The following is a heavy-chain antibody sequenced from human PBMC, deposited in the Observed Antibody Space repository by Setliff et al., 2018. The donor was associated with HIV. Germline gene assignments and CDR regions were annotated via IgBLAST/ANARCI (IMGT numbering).Heavy chain of an antibody. CDR3: ARPVAGAPHWYFDL. D-gene: IGHD6-19*01. CDR2: IYSSGNT. J-gene: IGHJ2*01. V-gene: IGHV4-4*08. Sequence: SETLSLTCTVSAVSIGGYSWSWIRQSPGKGLEWIGSIYSSGNTNYSPSFNSRVTISINTPKNQFSLKLKSVTAADTAVYYCARPVAGAPHWYFDLWGRGTLVTVSS. CDR1: AVSIGGYS.